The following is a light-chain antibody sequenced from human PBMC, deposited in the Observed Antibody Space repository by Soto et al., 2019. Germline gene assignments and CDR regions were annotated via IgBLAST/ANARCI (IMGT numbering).Light chain of an antibody. CDR2: EVS. J-gene: IGLJ3*02. CDR3: TSYTTSSTWV. CDR1: SSDVGGYDY. V-gene: IGLV2-14*01. Sequence: QSALTQPASVSGSPGQSITISCTGSSSDVGGYDYVSWYQQHPGKVPKLMIYEVSKRPSGVSNRFSGSKSGNTASLTISGLQAEDEADYYCTSYTTSSTWVFGGGTKVTVL.